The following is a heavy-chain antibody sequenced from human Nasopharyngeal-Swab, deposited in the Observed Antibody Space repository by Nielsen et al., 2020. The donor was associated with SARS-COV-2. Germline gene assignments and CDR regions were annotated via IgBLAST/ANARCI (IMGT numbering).Heavy chain of an antibody. CDR1: GGSISSSSYY. Sequence: SETLSLTCTVSGGSISSSSYYWGWIRQPPGKGLEWIGSIYYSGSTYYNPSLKSRVTISVDTSKNQFSLKLSSVTAADTAVYYCARDYYGSGSYDFLGLYYYGMDVWGQGTTATVSS. CDR3: ARDYYGSGSYDFLGLYYYGMDV. V-gene: IGHV4-39*02. D-gene: IGHD3-10*01. CDR2: IYYSGST. J-gene: IGHJ6*02.